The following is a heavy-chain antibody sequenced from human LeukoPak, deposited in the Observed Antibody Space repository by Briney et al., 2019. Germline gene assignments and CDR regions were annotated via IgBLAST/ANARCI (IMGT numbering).Heavy chain of an antibody. Sequence: TSETLSLTCAVYGGSFSGYYWSWIRQPPGKGLEWIGEINHSGSTNYDPSPKSRVTISVDTSKNQFSLKLSSVTAADTAVYYCARGKGYGPGDFDYWGQGTLVTVSS. V-gene: IGHV4-34*01. CDR2: INHSGST. CDR3: ARGKGYGPGDFDY. CDR1: GGSFSGYY. J-gene: IGHJ4*02. D-gene: IGHD3-10*01.